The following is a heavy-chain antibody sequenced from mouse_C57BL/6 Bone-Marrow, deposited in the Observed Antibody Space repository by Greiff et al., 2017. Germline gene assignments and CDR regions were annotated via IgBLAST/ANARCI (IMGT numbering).Heavy chain of an antibody. Sequence: VKLQQPGAELVKPGASVKMSCKASGYTFTSYWITWVKQRPGQGLEWIGDIYPGSGSTNYNEKFKSKATLTVDTSSSTAYMQLSSLTSEDSAVYYCARSAYYGNGGVFDYWGQGTTLTVSS. CDR1: GYTFTSYW. D-gene: IGHD2-10*01. CDR2: IYPGSGST. V-gene: IGHV1-55*01. J-gene: IGHJ2*01. CDR3: ARSAYYGNGGVFDY.